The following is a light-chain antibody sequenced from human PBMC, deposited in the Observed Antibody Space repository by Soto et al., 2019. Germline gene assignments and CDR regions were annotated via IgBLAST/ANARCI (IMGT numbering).Light chain of an antibody. Sequence: DIQMTQSPSSLSASVGDRVTITCQASQDISNYLNWYQQKPGKAPKLLIYDASNLETGVPSRFSGSGSGPDFTYTISSLQPEDIATHYCQQYDNLPTFGGGTKVEIK. CDR1: QDISNY. CDR3: QQYDNLPT. J-gene: IGKJ4*01. CDR2: DAS. V-gene: IGKV1-33*01.